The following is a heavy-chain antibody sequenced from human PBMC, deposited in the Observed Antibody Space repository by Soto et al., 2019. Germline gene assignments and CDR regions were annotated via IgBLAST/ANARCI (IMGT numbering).Heavy chain of an antibody. D-gene: IGHD3-22*01. J-gene: IGHJ4*02. Sequence: ISCKGSGYSFAGYWITWVRQKPGKGLEWMGRIDPSDSQTYYSPSFRGHVTISVTKSITTVFLQWSSLRASDTAMYYCARQIYDSDTGPNFQYYFDSWGQGTGVTVSS. V-gene: IGHV5-10-1*01. CDR3: ARQIYDSDTGPNFQYYFDS. CDR1: GYSFAGYW. CDR2: IDPSDSQT.